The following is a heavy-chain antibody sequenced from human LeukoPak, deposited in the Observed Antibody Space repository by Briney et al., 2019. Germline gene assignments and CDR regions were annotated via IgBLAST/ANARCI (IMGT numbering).Heavy chain of an antibody. V-gene: IGHV3-64*01. Sequence: GGSLRLSCAVSGFIIRSYPMHWVRQAPGKGLEYVSVISPDGDTTYYTSSVKGRFTISRDNSKNTLFLQMGSLRDEDTAVYYCAREQPAGSTDYWGQGTLVTASS. CDR3: AREQPAGSTDY. CDR2: ISPDGDTT. D-gene: IGHD2-2*01. CDR1: GFIIRSYP. J-gene: IGHJ4*02.